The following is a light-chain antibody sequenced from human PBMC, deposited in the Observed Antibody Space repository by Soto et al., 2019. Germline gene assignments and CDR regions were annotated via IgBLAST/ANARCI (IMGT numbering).Light chain of an antibody. CDR1: QSVSSY. J-gene: IGKJ2*01. Sequence: EIVLTQSPATLSLSPGEGVTLSCRASQSVSSYLAWYQQKPGQAPRLLIYDAFNRATGIPDRFSGSGSGTAVTLPISSLEQEDFAVYYCQQRSNWPPEFTFGQGTKLEI. V-gene: IGKV3-11*01. CDR2: DAF. CDR3: QQRSNWPPEFT.